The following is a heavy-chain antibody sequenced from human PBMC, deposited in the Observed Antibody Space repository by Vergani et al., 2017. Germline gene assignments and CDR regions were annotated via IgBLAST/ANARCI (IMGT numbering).Heavy chain of an antibody. V-gene: IGHV1-69*06. CDR1: GGTFSSYA. CDR3: AREFGRFGELGFDGMDV. D-gene: IGHD3-10*01. Sequence: QVQLVQSGAEVKKPGSSVKVSCKASGGTFSSYAISWVRQAPGQGLEWMGGIIPIFGTTNYAQKVQGRVTITADKSTSTAYRERNSLRSEDTAVYYCAREFGRFGELGFDGMDVWGQGTTVTVSS. J-gene: IGHJ6*02. CDR2: IIPIFGTT.